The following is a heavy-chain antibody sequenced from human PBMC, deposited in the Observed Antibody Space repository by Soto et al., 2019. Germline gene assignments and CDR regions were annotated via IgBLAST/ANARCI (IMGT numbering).Heavy chain of an antibody. CDR2: IIPIFGTA. D-gene: IGHD3-9*01. J-gene: IGHJ6*02. V-gene: IGHV1-69*13. CDR3: ARGNYDILTHPNYYGMDV. Sequence: GASVKVSCKASGGTFSSYAISWVRQAPGQGLEWMGGIIPIFGTANYAQKFQGRVTITADESTSTAYMELSSLRSEDTAVYYCARGNYDILTHPNYYGMDVWGQGTTVTVSS. CDR1: GGTFSSYA.